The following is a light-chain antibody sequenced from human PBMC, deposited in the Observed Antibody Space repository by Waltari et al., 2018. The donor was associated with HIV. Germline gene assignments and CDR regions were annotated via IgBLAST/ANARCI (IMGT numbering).Light chain of an antibody. V-gene: IGLV3-1*01. CDR2: QHN. CDR3: QTWDTSTASYV. CDR1: KLADKY. Sequence: SYEVSQPPSVSVSPGQTASLSCSGGKLADKYVSWYQQKPGQSPVLVIFQHNKRPSGIPERFSGSKSGNTATLTIRGTQTMDDADYFCQTWDTSTASYVFGTGTTVTVL. J-gene: IGLJ1*01.